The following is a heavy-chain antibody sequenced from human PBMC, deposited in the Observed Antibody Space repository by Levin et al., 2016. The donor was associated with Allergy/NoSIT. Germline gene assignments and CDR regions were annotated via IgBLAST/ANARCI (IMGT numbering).Heavy chain of an antibody. V-gene: IGHV3-48*03. CDR3: ARGKGDYSNWFDP. J-gene: IGHJ5*02. CDR2: ISSSGTTK. Sequence: WIRQPPGKGLEWVSYISSSGTTKHYADSVRGRFTITRDNAKNSLYLQMNSLRAEDTAVYYCARGKGDYSNWFDPWGQGTLVTVSS. D-gene: IGHD4-11*01.